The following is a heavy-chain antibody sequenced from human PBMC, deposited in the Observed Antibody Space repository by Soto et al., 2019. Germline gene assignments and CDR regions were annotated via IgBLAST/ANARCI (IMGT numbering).Heavy chain of an antibody. Sequence: VASVKVSCKASGGTFSSYTISWVRQAPGQGLEWMGRIIPILGIANYAQKFQGRVTITADKSTSTAYMELSSLRSEDTAVYYCARGYRYSSGWQRFDAFDIWGQGTMVTVSS. CDR3: ARGYRYSSGWQRFDAFDI. CDR1: GGTFSSYT. D-gene: IGHD6-19*01. J-gene: IGHJ3*02. V-gene: IGHV1-69*02. CDR2: IIPILGIA.